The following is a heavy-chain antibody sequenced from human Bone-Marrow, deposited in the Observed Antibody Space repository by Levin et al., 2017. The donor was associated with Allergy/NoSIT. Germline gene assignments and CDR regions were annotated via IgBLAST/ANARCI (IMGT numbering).Heavy chain of an antibody. J-gene: IGHJ5*02. CDR1: GFTFSDYA. D-gene: IGHD3-22*01. CDR2: VSGSADSK. CDR3: AKVCYDSSGDFTARGWFDP. Sequence: GESLKISCAASGFTFSDYAMTWVRQAPGKGLEWVSAVSGSADSKHYAESVKGRFTISRDNSKNTLYLQMNSLRAEDTAIYYCAKVCYDSSGDFTARGWFDPWGQGALVTVSS. V-gene: IGHV3-23*01.